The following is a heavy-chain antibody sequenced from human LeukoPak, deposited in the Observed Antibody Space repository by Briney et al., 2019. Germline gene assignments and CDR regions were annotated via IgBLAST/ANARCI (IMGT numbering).Heavy chain of an antibody. CDR3: ARTQPGDDAFDI. Sequence: GGSLRLSCAASGFTFSSYAMHWVRQAPGKGLEWVAVISYDGSNKYYADSVKGRFTISRDNSKNTLYLQMNSLRAEDTAVYYCARTQPGDDAFDIWGQGTMVTVSS. J-gene: IGHJ3*02. CDR2: ISYDGSNK. D-gene: IGHD4-17*01. V-gene: IGHV3-30-3*01. CDR1: GFTFSSYA.